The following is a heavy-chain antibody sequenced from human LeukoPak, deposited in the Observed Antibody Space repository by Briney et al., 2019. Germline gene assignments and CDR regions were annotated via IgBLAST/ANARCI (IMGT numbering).Heavy chain of an antibody. Sequence: ASVKVSCKASGYTFTGYYMHWVRQAPGQGLEWMGWINPNSGGTNYAQKFQGRVTMTRDTSISTAYMELSRLRSDDTAVYYCAREYCSSTSCRLSPRNWFDPWGQGTLVTVSS. CDR1: GYTFTGYY. J-gene: IGHJ5*02. CDR2: INPNSGGT. D-gene: IGHD2-2*01. CDR3: AREYCSSTSCRLSPRNWFDP. V-gene: IGHV1-2*02.